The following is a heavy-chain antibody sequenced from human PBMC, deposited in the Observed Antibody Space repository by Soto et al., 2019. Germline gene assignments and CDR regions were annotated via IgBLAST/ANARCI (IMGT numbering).Heavy chain of an antibody. V-gene: IGHV4-61*01. D-gene: IGHD1-1*01. CDR1: GGSVSSGSYY. Sequence: TLSLTCTVSGGSVSSGSYYWSWIRQPPGKGLEWIGYIYYSGSTNYNPSLKSRVTTSVDTSKNQFSLKLSSVTAADTAVYYCARDKRENWNPADAADIWGQGTMVTVSS. CDR2: IYYSGST. CDR3: ARDKRENWNPADAADI. J-gene: IGHJ3*02.